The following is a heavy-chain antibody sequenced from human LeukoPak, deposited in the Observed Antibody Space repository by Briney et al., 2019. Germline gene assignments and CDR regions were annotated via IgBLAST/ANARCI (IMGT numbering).Heavy chain of an antibody. V-gene: IGHV4-34*01. CDR3: ARGYCTNAVCSAGPTQA. Sequence: SETLSLTCAVYGGSFSGYYWSWIRQPPGKGLEWIGEINHSGSTNYNPSLKSRVTISVDTSKNQFSLKLSSVTAADTAVYSCARGYCTNAVCSAGPTQAWGQGILVTVSS. CDR2: INHSGST. J-gene: IGHJ4*02. CDR1: GGSFSGYY. D-gene: IGHD2-8*01.